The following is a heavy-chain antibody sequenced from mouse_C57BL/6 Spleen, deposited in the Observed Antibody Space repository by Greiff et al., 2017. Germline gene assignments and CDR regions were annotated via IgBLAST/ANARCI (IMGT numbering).Heavy chain of an antibody. CDR1: GYSITSGYY. CDR3: ARGGGYWAWFAY. J-gene: IGHJ3*01. Sequence: DVQLQESGPGLVKPSQSLSLTCSVTGYSITSGYYWNWIRQFPGNKLEWMGYISYDGSNNSNPSLKNRISITRDTSKNQFFLKLNSVTTEDTATYYCARGGGYWAWFAYWGQGTLVTVSA. CDR2: ISYDGSN. V-gene: IGHV3-6*01. D-gene: IGHD2-3*01.